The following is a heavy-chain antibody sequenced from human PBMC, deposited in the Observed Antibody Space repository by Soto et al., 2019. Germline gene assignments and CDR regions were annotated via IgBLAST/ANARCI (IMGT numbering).Heavy chain of an antibody. CDR3: AKDFGAFDYYYGMDV. Sequence: QVQLVESGGGVVQPGRSLRLSCAASGFTFSDYVMHWVRQAPGKGLEWVAVISYDGSNKYYADSVKGRFTISRDNSKNTLYLQMNSLRAEDTAVYYCAKDFGAFDYYYGMDVWGQGTTVTVSS. D-gene: IGHD3-10*01. V-gene: IGHV3-30*18. CDR1: GFTFSDYV. J-gene: IGHJ6*02. CDR2: ISYDGSNK.